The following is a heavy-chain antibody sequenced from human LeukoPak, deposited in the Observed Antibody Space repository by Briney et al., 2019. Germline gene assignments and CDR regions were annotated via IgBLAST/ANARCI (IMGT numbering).Heavy chain of an antibody. V-gene: IGHV4-39*01. CDR3: ARHARMIVVVINAFDI. D-gene: IGHD3-22*01. Sequence: TSETLSLTCTVSGGSISSSSYYWGWIRQPPGKGLEWIGSIDYSGSTYYNPSLKSRVTISVDTSKNQFSLKLSSVTAADTAVYYCARHARMIVVVINAFDIWGQGTMVTVPS. J-gene: IGHJ3*02. CDR1: GGSISSSSYY. CDR2: IDYSGST.